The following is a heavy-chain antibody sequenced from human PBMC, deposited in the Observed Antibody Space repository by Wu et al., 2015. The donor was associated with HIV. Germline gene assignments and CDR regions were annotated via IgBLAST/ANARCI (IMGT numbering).Heavy chain of an antibody. CDR3: AVGNFWSGKNNYYYYYMDV. CDR1: GGTFSSYA. CDR2: IIPIFGTA. V-gene: IGHV1-69*12. Sequence: QVQLVQSGAEVKKPGSSVKVSCKASGGTFSSYAISWVRQAPGQGLEWMGGIIPIFGTANYAQKFQGRVTITADESTSTAYMELSSLRSEDTAVYYCAVGNFWSGKNNYYYYYMDVWGKGTTVTVSS. J-gene: IGHJ6*03. D-gene: IGHD3-3*01.